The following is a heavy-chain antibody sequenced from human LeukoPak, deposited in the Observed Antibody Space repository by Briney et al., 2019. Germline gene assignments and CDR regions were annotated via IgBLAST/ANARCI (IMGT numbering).Heavy chain of an antibody. CDR2: IYYSGST. J-gene: IGHJ4*02. D-gene: IGHD5-12*01. CDR1: GGSISSYY. CDR3: ARGGGYSGYDWYDY. Sequence: PSETLSLTCTVSGGSISSYYWSWIRQPPGKGLEWIGYIYYSGSTNYNPSLKSRVTISVDTSKNQFSLKLSSVTAADTAVYYCARGGGYSGYDWYDYWGQGTLVTVSS. V-gene: IGHV4-59*01.